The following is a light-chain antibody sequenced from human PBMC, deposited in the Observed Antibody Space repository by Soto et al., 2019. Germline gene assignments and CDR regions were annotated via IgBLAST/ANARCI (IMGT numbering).Light chain of an antibody. Sequence: EIVLTQSPGTLSLSPGERATLSCRASQSVSGSFLAWYQQKPGQAPRLLIYGASSRATGIPDRFSGSGSAKDFTLTISRLEPEDFAVYYCQQYDTSPLTFGGGTKVEIK. CDR3: QQYDTSPLT. CDR2: GAS. CDR1: QSVSGSF. J-gene: IGKJ4*01. V-gene: IGKV3-20*01.